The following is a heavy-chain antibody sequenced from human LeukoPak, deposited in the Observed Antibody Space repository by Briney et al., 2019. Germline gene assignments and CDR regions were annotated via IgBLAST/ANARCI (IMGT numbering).Heavy chain of an antibody. CDR2: ISINGGST. CDR3: ARDRSSRRWSDAFDL. V-gene: IGHV3-64*01. J-gene: IGHJ3*01. Sequence: GGSLRLSCAASGFTFSDYGMHWVRQAPGKGLQYLSGISINGGSTYYVNSVRGRVTISRDNSKNTLFLQMDSLSIEDMGAYYCARDRSSRRWSDAFDLWGQGTTVIVSS. CDR1: GFTFSDYG. D-gene: IGHD3-10*01.